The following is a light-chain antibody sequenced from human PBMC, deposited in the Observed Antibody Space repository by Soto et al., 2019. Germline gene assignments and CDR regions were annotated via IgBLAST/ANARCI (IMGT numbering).Light chain of an antibody. J-gene: IGLJ1*01. V-gene: IGLV2-14*01. Sequence: QSALTQPASVSGSPGQSITISCTGTSSDVGGYNYVSWYQQHPGKAPKLMIYDVSNRPSGVSNRFSGSKSGNTASLPISGRQAEDDADYYCSSYTSSSIDYVFGTGTKLTVL. CDR3: SSYTSSSIDYV. CDR1: SSDVGGYNY. CDR2: DVS.